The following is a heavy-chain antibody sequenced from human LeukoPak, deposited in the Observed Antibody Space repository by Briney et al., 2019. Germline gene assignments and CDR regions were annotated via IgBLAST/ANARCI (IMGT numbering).Heavy chain of an antibody. CDR2: ISPSGGST. CDR1: GYTFTGYY. CDR3: ARRGVGTHFDY. Sequence: ASVKVSCKASGYTFTGYYMHWVRQAPGQGLEWMGVISPSGGSTTYAQKFQGRVTLTRDMSTSTDYLELSSLRSEDTAVYYCARRGVGTHFDYWGQGSLVTVSS. J-gene: IGHJ4*02. D-gene: IGHD1-1*01. V-gene: IGHV1-46*01.